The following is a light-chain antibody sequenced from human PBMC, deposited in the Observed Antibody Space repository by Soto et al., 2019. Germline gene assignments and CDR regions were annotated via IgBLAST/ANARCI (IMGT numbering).Light chain of an antibody. CDR3: LQDYNYPWT. CDR1: QGIRND. V-gene: IGKV1-6*01. CDR2: AAS. Sequence: AIQMTQSPSSLSASIGDRVTITCRASQGIRNDFGWYQQKPGTAPKVLIYAASRLQSGVPSRFSGSRSGTDFTLTISGLQPEDFPTYYCLQDYNYPWTFGQGPKVHIK. J-gene: IGKJ1*01.